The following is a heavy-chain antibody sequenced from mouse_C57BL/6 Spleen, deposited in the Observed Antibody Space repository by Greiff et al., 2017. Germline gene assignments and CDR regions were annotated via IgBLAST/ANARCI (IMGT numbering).Heavy chain of an antibody. D-gene: IGHD1-1*01. V-gene: IGHV14-2*01. J-gene: IGHJ4*01. Sequence: EVHLVESGAELVKPGASVKLSCTASGFNIKDYYMHWVKQRTEQGLEWIGRIDPEDGETKYAPKFQGKATITADTSSNTAYLQLSSLTSEDTAVYYCARSKGGSKDAMDYWGQGTSVTVSS. CDR1: GFNIKDYY. CDR2: IDPEDGET. CDR3: ARSKGGSKDAMDY.